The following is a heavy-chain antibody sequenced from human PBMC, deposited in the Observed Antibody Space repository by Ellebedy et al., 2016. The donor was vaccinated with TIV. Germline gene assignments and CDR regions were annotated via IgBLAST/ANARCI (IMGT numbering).Heavy chain of an antibody. V-gene: IGHV3-33*01. D-gene: IGHD5-18*01. CDR2: VWYDGSNK. CDR1: GFTFSSYG. CDR3: ARANTAMVRRNHMDV. Sequence: GESLKISCAASGFTFSSYGMHWVRQAPDKGLEWVAVVWYDGSNKYYADSVKGRFTISRDNSKNTLYLQMNSLRAEDTAVFYCARANTAMVRRNHMDVWGQGTTVTVSS. J-gene: IGHJ6*02.